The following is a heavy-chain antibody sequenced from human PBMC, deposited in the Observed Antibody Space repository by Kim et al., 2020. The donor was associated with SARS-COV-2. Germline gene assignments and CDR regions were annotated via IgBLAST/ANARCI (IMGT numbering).Heavy chain of an antibody. V-gene: IGHV3-33*01. CDR3: ARDLTAGHGGWEVPRFDY. D-gene: IGHD1-26*01. J-gene: IGHJ4*02. CDR1: GFTFSSYG. Sequence: GGSLRLSCAASGFTFSSYGMHWVRQAPGKGLEWVAVIWYDGSNKYYADSVKGRFTISRDNSKNTLYLQMNSLRAEDTAVYYCARDLTAGHGGWEVPRFDYWGQGTLVTVSS. CDR2: IWYDGSNK.